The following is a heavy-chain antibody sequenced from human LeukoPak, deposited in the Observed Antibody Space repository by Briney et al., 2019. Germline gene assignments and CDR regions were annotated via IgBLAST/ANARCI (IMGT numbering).Heavy chain of an antibody. Sequence: ASVNVSYKVSGYTLTELSMHWVRQAPGKGREGVGGFDAEDGETIYAQKFQGRATMTKDTSRDTAHMDLSSLRSEDTAVYYCATDIFLNRYCSSTSCLPGGFDPWGQGTLLTVSS. D-gene: IGHD2-2*01. V-gene: IGHV1-24*01. J-gene: IGHJ5*02. CDR1: GYTLTELS. CDR2: FDAEDGET. CDR3: ATDIFLNRYCSSTSCLPGGFDP.